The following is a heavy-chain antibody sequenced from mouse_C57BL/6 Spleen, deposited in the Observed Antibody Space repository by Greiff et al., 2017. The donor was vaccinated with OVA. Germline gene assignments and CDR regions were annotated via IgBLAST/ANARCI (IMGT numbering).Heavy chain of an antibody. J-gene: IGHJ3*01. CDR3: ARGLLLEGPFAY. D-gene: IGHD1-1*01. CDR1: GYTFTSYW. Sequence: QVQLKQPGAELVKPGASVKLSCKASGYTFTSYWMHWVKQRPGQGLEWIGMIHPNSGSTNYNEKFKSKATLTVDKSSSTAYMQLSSLTSEDSAVYYCARGLLLEGPFAYWGQGTLVTVSA. V-gene: IGHV1-64*01. CDR2: IHPNSGST.